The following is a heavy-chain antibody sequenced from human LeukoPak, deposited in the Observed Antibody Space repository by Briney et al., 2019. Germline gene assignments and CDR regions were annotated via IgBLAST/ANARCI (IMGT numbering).Heavy chain of an antibody. D-gene: IGHD4-17*01. CDR3: TTFLYGDYFPVRDV. V-gene: IGHV3-15*01. Sequence: PGGSLRLSCAASGFTFSNAWMSWVRQAPGKGLEWVGRIKSKTDGGTTDYAAPVKGRFTISRDDSKNTLYLQMNSLKTEDTAVYYCTTFLYGDYFPVRDVWGKGTTVTVSS. J-gene: IGHJ6*04. CDR1: GFTFSNAW. CDR2: IKSKTDGGTT.